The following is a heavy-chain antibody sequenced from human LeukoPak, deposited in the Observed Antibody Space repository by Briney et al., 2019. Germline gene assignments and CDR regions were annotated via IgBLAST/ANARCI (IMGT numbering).Heavy chain of an antibody. J-gene: IGHJ4*02. CDR3: AKPLVSDYYDSSGYWGY. Sequence: PGGSLRLSCAASGFTFISYAMSWVRQAPGKGLEWVSAISGSGDSTYYSDSVKGRFTISRDNSKNTLYVQMNSLRAEDTAVYYCAKPLVSDYYDSSGYWGYWGQGTLVTVSS. CDR1: GFTFISYA. CDR2: ISGSGDST. V-gene: IGHV3-23*01. D-gene: IGHD3-22*01.